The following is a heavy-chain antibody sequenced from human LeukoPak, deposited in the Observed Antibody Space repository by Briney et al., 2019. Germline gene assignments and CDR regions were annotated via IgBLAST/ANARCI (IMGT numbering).Heavy chain of an antibody. CDR1: GGSFSGYY. J-gene: IGHJ3*02. V-gene: IGHV4-34*01. CDR3: ARCPPTYYDFWSGYYSDAFDI. CDR2: INHSGST. Sequence: PSETLSLTCAVYGGSFSGYYWSWIRQPPGKGLEWIGEINHSGSTNYNPSLKSRVTISVDTSKNQFSLKLSSVTAAGTAVYYCARCPPTYYDFWSGYYSDAFDIWGQGTMVTVSS. D-gene: IGHD3-3*01.